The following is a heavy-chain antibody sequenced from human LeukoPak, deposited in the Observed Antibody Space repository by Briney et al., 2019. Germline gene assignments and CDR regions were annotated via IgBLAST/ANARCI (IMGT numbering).Heavy chain of an antibody. J-gene: IGHJ5*02. D-gene: IGHD5-24*01. V-gene: IGHV4-59*08. CDR3: ARLPEGGHATSLGWFGP. CDR1: GVSISRSY. Sequence: PSETLSLTCTVSGVSISRSYWIWIRQTPGKGLEWIGYISYTGVSSYNPSLKSRVTISVDTSKNQFSLNVTSVTAADTAVYYCARLPEGGHATSLGWFGPWGQGTRVTVSS. CDR2: ISYTGVS.